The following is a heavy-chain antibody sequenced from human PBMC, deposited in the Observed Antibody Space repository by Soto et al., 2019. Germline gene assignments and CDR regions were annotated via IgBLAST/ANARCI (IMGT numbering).Heavy chain of an antibody. CDR1: GGTFNSYA. CDR2: IIPVFGKV. CDR3: AKDRGGLLWFAAPDGNYGKDA. D-gene: IGHD3-10*01. Sequence: SLWFSCTASGGTFNSYAISWVRHAPGQGLEWMGGIIPVFGKVNSAQKFQGRVTITADESTSTADMALRSSRTDYTAVYYCAKDRGGLLWFAAPDGNYGKDAWGQWSKVTVS. V-gene: IGHV1-69*13. J-gene: IGHJ6*02.